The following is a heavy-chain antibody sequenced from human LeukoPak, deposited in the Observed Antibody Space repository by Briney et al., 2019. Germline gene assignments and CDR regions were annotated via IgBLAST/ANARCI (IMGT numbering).Heavy chain of an antibody. CDR2: IYSGGST. V-gene: IGHV3-53*01. CDR1: GFSVSNNY. J-gene: IGHJ4*02. CDR3: ASVGSLRCDFWSGRDANY. D-gene: IGHD3-3*01. Sequence: GGSLRLSCAASGFSVSNNYMSWVRQAPGKGLEWVSVIYSGGSTYYADSVKGRFTISRDNSKNTLYLQMNSLRAEDTAVYYCASVGSLRCDFWSGRDANYWGQGTLVTVSS.